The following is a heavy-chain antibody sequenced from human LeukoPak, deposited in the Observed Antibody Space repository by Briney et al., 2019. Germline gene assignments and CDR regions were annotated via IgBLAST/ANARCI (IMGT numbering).Heavy chain of an antibody. V-gene: IGHV1-18*01. CDR3: ARSSGGRWLQRSPFDY. J-gene: IGHJ4*02. CDR1: GYTFTSYG. D-gene: IGHD5-24*01. Sequence: GASVKVSCKASGYTFTSYGISWVRQAPGQGLEWMGWISDYNGNTNYAQKLQGRVTMTTDTSTSTAYMELRSLRSDDTAVYYCARSSGGRWLQRSPFDYWGQGTLVTVSS. CDR2: ISDYNGNT.